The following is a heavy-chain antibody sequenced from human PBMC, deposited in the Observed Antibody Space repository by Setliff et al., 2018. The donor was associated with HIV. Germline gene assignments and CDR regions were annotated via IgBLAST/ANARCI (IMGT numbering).Heavy chain of an antibody. J-gene: IGHJ4*02. CDR2: LYWDGDR. D-gene: IGHD2-2*02. CDR1: GFSLNTSGVG. V-gene: IGHV2-5*02. CDR3: THATGGIRGCYIDY. Sequence: SGPTLVNPTQTLTLTCTFSGFSLNTSGVGVGWIRQPPGKGLEWLALLYWDGDRRYSPFLKSRLTVIKDTSKNQVVLTMTTMDPVDTGTYYCTHATGGIRGCYIDYWGQGTLVTVSS.